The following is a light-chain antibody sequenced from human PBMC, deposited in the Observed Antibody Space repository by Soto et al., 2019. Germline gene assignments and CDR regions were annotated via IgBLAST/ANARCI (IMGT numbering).Light chain of an antibody. V-gene: IGKV1-5*03. CDR2: KAS. Sequence: DIQMTQSPSTLSASKGERLTIPCRASQSIGGWLAWYQQKPGKAPKLLIYKASSLEGGVPSRFSGSRSATEFTLTISSLQPDDFATYYCQQYNSYPWTFGQGTKVDIK. J-gene: IGKJ1*01. CDR1: QSIGGW. CDR3: QQYNSYPWT.